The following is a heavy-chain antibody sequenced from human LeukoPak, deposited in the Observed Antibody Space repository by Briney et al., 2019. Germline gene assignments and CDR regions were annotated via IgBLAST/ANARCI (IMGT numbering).Heavy chain of an antibody. CDR3: ARGQWLALKYFDY. J-gene: IGHJ4*02. Sequence: SETLSLTCAVYGGSFSGYYWSWIRQPPGKGLEWIGEINHSGGTNYDPSLKSRVTISVDTSKNQFSLKLSSVTAADTAVYYCARGQWLALKYFDYWGQGTLVTVSS. CDR2: INHSGGT. CDR1: GGSFSGYY. D-gene: IGHD6-19*01. V-gene: IGHV4-34*01.